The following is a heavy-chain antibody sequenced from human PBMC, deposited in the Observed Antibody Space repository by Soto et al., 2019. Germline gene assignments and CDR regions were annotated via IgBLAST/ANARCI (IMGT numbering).Heavy chain of an antibody. CDR2: ISRSGDI. D-gene: IGHD2-15*01. J-gene: IGHJ4*02. CDR1: GFTVSSNY. CDR3: TGGSGFLIDY. Sequence: GGSLRLSCAASGFTVSSNYMTWVRQAPGKGLEWVSLISRSGDIHYADSVRGRFTISRDSSKNTLFLHMIRLRAEDTAVYYCTGGSGFLIDYWGQGALVTVSS. V-gene: IGHV3-53*01.